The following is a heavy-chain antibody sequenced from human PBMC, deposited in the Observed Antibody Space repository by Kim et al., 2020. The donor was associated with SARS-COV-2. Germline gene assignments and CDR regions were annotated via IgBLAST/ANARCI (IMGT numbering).Heavy chain of an antibody. CDR3: ARGGDILTGSYYWYFDL. J-gene: IGHJ2*01. D-gene: IGHD3-9*01. Sequence: SETLSLTCTVSGGSISSYYWSWIRQPPGKGLEWIGYIYYSGSTNYNPSLKSRVTISVDTSKNQFSLKLSSVTAADTAVYYCARGGDILTGSYYWYFDLWGRGTLVTVSS. CDR2: IYYSGST. V-gene: IGHV4-59*13. CDR1: GGSISSYY.